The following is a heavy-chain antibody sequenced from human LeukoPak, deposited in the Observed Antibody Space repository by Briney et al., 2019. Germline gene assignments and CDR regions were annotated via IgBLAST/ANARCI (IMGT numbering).Heavy chain of an antibody. CDR2: ISYDGSNK. CDR3: AREIFNGFDI. V-gene: IGHV3-30-3*01. Sequence: GGSLGLSCAGSGFTFRSYAMHWVRQAPGKGLEWVAVISYDGSNKDYADSVKGRFTISRDNSKNTLFLQMNSLRAEDTAVYYCAREIFNGFDIWGQGTMVTVSS. CDR1: GFTFRSYA. J-gene: IGHJ3*02.